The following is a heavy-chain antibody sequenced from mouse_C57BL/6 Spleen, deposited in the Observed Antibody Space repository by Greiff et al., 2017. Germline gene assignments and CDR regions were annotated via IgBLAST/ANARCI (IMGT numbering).Heavy chain of an antibody. V-gene: IGHV1-61*01. Sequence: QVQLQQPGAELVRPGSSVKLSCKASGYTFTSYWMDWVKQRPGQGLEWIGNIYPSDSETHYNQNFKDKAKLTVDKSSSTAYRQLSSLTSEDSAVYYCARSPGDYGSRYDYFDYWGQGTTLTVSS. D-gene: IGHD1-1*01. CDR2: IYPSDSET. J-gene: IGHJ2*01. CDR1: GYTFTSYW. CDR3: ARSPGDYGSRYDYFDY.